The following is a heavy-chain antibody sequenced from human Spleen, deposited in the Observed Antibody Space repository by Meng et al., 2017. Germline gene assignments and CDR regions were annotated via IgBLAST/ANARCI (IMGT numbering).Heavy chain of an antibody. CDR2: INHSGST. CDR1: GGSFSDYY. Sequence: QVQLQQWGAGLWKPSETLSLTCVVSGGSFSDYYWSWIRQPPGKGLEWIGEINHSGSTNYSPSLESRATISVDTSQNNLSLKLSSVTAADSAVYYCARGPTTMAHDFDYWGQGTLVTVSS. V-gene: IGHV4-34*01. CDR3: ARGPTTMAHDFDY. J-gene: IGHJ4*02. D-gene: IGHD4-11*01.